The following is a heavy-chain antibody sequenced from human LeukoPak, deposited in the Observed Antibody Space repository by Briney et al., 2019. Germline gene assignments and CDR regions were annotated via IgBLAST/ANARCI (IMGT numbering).Heavy chain of an antibody. D-gene: IGHD7-27*01. Sequence: GGSLRLSCVASGFTFDDYAMHWVRQAPGKGLEWVSGIGWNSGTIVYADSVKGRFTISRDNAKKSLYLQMNSLGSEDTALYFCAKDGRVRRRDYWGYIYYWGRGTLVTVSS. V-gene: IGHV3-9*01. J-gene: IGHJ4*02. CDR3: AKDGRVRRRDYWGYIYY. CDR1: GFTFDDYA. CDR2: IGWNSGTI.